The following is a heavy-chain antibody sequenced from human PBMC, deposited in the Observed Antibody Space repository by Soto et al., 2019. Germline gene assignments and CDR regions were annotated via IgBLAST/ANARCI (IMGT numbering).Heavy chain of an antibody. J-gene: IGHJ4*02. V-gene: IGHV4-39*01. D-gene: IGHD3-22*01. CDR2: TYYSGST. CDR3: ASLYDSSGYYFFDY. Sequence: SETLSLTCTVSGGSISSSSYYWGWIRQPPGKGLEWIGSTYYSGSTYYNPSLKSRVTISVDTSKNQFSLKLSSVTAADTAVYYCASLYDSSGYYFFDYWGQGTLVTVSS. CDR1: GGSISSSSYY.